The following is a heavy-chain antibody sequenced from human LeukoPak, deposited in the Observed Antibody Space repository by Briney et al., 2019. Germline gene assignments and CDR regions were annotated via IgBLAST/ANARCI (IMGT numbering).Heavy chain of an antibody. Sequence: SETLSLTCTVSGGSISSYYWSWIRQPAGKGLEWIGRIYTSGSTNYNPSLKSRVTMSVDTSKNQLSLKLSFVTAADTAVYYCARAGTGRYYYYYMDVWGKGTTVTISS. CDR1: GGSISSYY. CDR3: ARAGTGRYYYYYMDV. CDR2: IYTSGST. J-gene: IGHJ6*03. D-gene: IGHD2-8*02. V-gene: IGHV4-4*07.